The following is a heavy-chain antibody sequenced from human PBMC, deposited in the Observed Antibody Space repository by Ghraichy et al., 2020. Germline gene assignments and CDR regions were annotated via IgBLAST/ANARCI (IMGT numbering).Heavy chain of an antibody. CDR3: ARVVVVAGRYFDY. J-gene: IGHJ4*02. V-gene: IGHV4-59*01. Sequence: SETLSLTCTVSGGSISSYYWSWIRQPPGKGLEWIGYIYDTGSTNYNPSLKSRVTISIDMSKNQFSLKLSSVTAADTAVYHCARVVVVAGRYFDYWGQGTLVTVSS. D-gene: IGHD6-19*01. CDR2: IYDTGST. CDR1: GGSISSYY.